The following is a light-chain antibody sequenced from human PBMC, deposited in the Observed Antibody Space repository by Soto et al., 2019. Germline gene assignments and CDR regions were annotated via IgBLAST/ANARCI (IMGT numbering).Light chain of an antibody. J-gene: IGLJ1*01. CDR3: ISYTDRQSYL. CDR1: SSDIGSYDH. V-gene: IGLV2-14*03. CDR2: VVS. Sequence: QSVLTQPASVSGSPGQSITISCSGTSSDIGSYDHVAWYQQFPGKSPKLIIYVVSDRPSGVSDRFSGSKSGISASLTISGLQTEEEADYYCISYTDRQSYLFGPGTKVTVL.